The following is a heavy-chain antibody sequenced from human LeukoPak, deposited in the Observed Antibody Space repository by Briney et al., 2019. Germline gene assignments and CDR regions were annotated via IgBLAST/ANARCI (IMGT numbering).Heavy chain of an antibody. D-gene: IGHD2-2*03. J-gene: IGHJ6*03. CDR2: ISAYNGNT. CDR1: GYTFTSYG. CDR3: ASGHCSSTSCYLYYYMDV. V-gene: IGHV1-18*01. Sequence: ASVKVSCKASGYTFTSYGISWVRQAPGQGLEWMGWISAYNGNTNYAQKLQGRVTMTTDTSTSTAYMELRSLRSDDTAVYYCASGHCSSTSCYLYYYMDVWGKGTTVTVSS.